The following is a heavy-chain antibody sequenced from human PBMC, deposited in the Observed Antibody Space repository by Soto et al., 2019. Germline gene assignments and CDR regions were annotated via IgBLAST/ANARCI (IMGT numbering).Heavy chain of an antibody. V-gene: IGHV1-69*01. Sequence: QVQLVQSGAEVKKPGSSVKVSCKASGDVFRSYGINWVRQAPGQGLEWMGGIIPISGTTNYAQKFQGRVAITADESTDTVYMELSRLRSEATAVYFCARVRCFNGLCHTADYGMDVWGQGTTVTVSS. CDR1: GDVFRSYG. D-gene: IGHD2-8*01. CDR3: ARVRCFNGLCHTADYGMDV. CDR2: IIPISGTT. J-gene: IGHJ6*02.